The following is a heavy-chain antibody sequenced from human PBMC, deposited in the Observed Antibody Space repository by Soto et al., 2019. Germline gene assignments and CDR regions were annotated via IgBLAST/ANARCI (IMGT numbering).Heavy chain of an antibody. CDR2: INSDGSST. D-gene: IGHD3-3*01. Sequence: EVQLVESGGGLVQPGGSLRLSCAASGFTFSSYWMHWVRQAPGKGLVWVSRINSDGSSTSYADSVEGRFTISRDNAKNPQYLKINSLRAVDTDVYYEARPKPYFGGDYPDSWGQGTLVTVA. CDR1: GFTFSSYW. CDR3: ARPKPYFGGDYPDS. V-gene: IGHV3-74*01. J-gene: IGHJ4*02.